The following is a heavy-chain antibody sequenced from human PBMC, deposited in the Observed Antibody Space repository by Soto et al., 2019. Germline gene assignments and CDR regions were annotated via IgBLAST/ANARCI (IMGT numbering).Heavy chain of an antibody. Sequence: QVQLVESGGGVVQPGRSLRLSCAASGFTFSSYGMHWVRQAPGKGLEWVAVIWYDGSNKYYADSVKGRFTISRDNSKNTMYLQMNSLRAEDTAVYYCARDTARAMVRIYYSMDGWGQGTTVTVSS. CDR1: GFTFSSYG. CDR3: ARDTARAMVRIYYSMDG. D-gene: IGHD3-10*01. CDR2: IWYDGSNK. J-gene: IGHJ6*02. V-gene: IGHV3-33*01.